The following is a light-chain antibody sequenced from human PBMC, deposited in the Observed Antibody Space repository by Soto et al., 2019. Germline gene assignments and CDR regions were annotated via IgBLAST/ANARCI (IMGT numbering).Light chain of an antibody. CDR3: QKYNNWPQVT. Sequence: XIVTTHSSATLSESPVEIDTLSCRASQSVSSNLAWYQQKPGQAPRLLIYGAYNRATGIPDRFSSGGSGTAFTLPIRRLKSEDFAVYYCQKYNNWPQVTFGHGPKV. CDR1: QSVSSN. V-gene: IGKV3-15*01. J-gene: IGKJ1*01. CDR2: GAY.